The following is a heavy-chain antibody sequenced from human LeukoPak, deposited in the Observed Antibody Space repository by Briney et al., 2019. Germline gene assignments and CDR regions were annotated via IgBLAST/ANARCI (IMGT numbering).Heavy chain of an antibody. CDR2: IYYSGST. J-gene: IGHJ4*02. Sequence: SETLSLTCTVSGGSISSYYWSWIRQPPGKGLEWIGYIYYSGSTNYNPSLKSRVTISADTSKNQFSLKLSSVTAADTAVYYCARDSGYGEPFDYWGQGTLVTVSS. CDR1: GGSISSYY. V-gene: IGHV4-59*01. CDR3: ARDSGYGEPFDY. D-gene: IGHD4-17*01.